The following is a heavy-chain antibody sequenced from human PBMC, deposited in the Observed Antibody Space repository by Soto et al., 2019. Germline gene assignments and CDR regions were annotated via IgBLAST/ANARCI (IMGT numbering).Heavy chain of an antibody. J-gene: IGHJ6*02. CDR3: GRNQGYYYYYGMDV. Sequence: SETLSLTCTVSGGSISSYYWSWIRQPPGKGLEWIGYIYYSGSTNYNPSLKSRVTISVDTSKNQFSLKLSSVTAADTAVYYCGRNQGYYYYYGMDVWGQGTTVTVSS. V-gene: IGHV4-59*01. CDR1: GGSISSYY. CDR2: IYYSGST. D-gene: IGHD2-2*01.